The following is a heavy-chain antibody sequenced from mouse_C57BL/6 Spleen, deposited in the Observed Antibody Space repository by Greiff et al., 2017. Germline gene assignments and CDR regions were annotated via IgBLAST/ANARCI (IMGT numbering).Heavy chain of an antibody. CDR3: ANVGGGNGFGAMDY. CDR2: ISNLAYSI. D-gene: IGHD3-1*01. Sequence: EVKLVESGGGLVQPGGSLKLSCAASGFTFSDYGMAWVRQAPRKGPEWVAFISNLAYSIYYADTVTGRFTISRENAKNTLYLEISSLRSEDTAMYYCANVGGGNGFGAMDYWGQGTSVTVSS. CDR1: GFTFSDYG. J-gene: IGHJ4*01. V-gene: IGHV5-15*04.